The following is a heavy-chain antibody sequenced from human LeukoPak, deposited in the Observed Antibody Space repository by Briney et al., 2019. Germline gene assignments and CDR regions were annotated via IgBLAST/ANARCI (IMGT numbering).Heavy chain of an antibody. V-gene: IGHV4-39*01. CDR1: GGSISSSSYY. J-gene: IGHJ4*02. Sequence: PSETLSLTCSVSGGSISSSSYYWGWIRQPPGKGLEWIGSIYYSGSTYYNPSLKSRVTISVDTSKNQFSLKLSSVTAADTAVYYCARGKYYFDYWGQGTLVTVSS. CDR2: IYYSGST. CDR3: ARGKYYFDY.